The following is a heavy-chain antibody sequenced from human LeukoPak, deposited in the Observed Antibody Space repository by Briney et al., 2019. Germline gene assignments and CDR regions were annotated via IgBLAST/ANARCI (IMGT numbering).Heavy chain of an antibody. D-gene: IGHD1-26*01. CDR2: IYPSGTT. CDR1: GYSISSGYY. CDR3: ARYIVSYPHDAFDI. Sequence: SETLSLTCTVSGYSISSGYYWGWIRQPPGKGLEWIGNIYPSGTTYYNPSLKTRVTISVDTSKKQFSLKLSSVTAADTAFYYCARYIVSYPHDAFDIWGQGTMVTVSS. V-gene: IGHV4-38-2*02. J-gene: IGHJ3*02.